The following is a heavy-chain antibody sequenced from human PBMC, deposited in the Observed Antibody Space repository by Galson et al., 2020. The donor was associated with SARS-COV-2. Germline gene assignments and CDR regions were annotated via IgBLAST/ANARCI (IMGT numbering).Heavy chain of an antibody. CDR2: VSTTGTT. V-gene: IGHV4-61*02. J-gene: IGHJ3*02. CDR1: GGSISTGSISSGTNY. CDR3: ARDLTYFFDISGFRSDALYI. Sequence: SQTLSLTCTVSGGSISTGSISSGTNYWSWIRQSAGKGLEWIGRVSTTGTTNYNPSLKSRVTVSLDTSKNQFSLELSSVTAADTAVYFCARDLTYFFDISGFRSDALYIWGQGTMVTVSS. D-gene: IGHD3-22*01.